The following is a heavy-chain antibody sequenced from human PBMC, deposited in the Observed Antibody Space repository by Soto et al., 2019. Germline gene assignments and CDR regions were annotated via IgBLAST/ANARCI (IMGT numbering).Heavy chain of an antibody. CDR2: INPNSGGT. CDR3: ARGIVAIPNWFDP. D-gene: IGHD3-22*01. CDR1: GYTFTGYY. Sequence: ASVKVSCKASGYTFTGYYVHWVRQAPGQGLEWMGWINPNSGGTNYAQKFQGWVTMTRDTSISTAYMELSRLRSDDTAVYYCARGIVAIPNWFDPWGQGTLVTVSS. J-gene: IGHJ5*02. V-gene: IGHV1-2*04.